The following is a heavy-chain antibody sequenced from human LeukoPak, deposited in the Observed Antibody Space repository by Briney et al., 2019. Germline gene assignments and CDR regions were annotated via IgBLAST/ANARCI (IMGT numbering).Heavy chain of an antibody. D-gene: IGHD2-2*02. CDR2: INPSGGST. Sequence: GASVKVSCKASGYTFTSYYMHWVRQAPGQGLEWMRIINPSGGSTSYAQKFQGRVTMTRDTSTSTVYMELSSLRSEDTAVYYCAREPLLPLVPAAILVPYYYYYGMDVWGQGTTVTVSS. CDR1: GYTFTSYY. V-gene: IGHV1-46*01. CDR3: AREPLLPLVPAAILVPYYYYYGMDV. J-gene: IGHJ6*02.